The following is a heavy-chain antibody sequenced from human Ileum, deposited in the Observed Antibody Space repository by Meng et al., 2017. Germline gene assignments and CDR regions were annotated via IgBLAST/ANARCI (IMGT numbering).Heavy chain of an antibody. J-gene: IGHJ4*02. D-gene: IGHD6-13*01. CDR3: AREGAAAAHFFDN. V-gene: IGHV1-3*01. Sequence: QVQILPAWDEVKNPGASVKVSCTASGYTFTNYAIHWVRQATGQSLEWMGWINAANGDTRYSQKFQGRVSITSDTSANAVYMELSGLRSEDTAMYYCAREGAAAAHFFDNWGQGTLVTVSS. CDR1: GYTFTNYA. CDR2: INAANGDT.